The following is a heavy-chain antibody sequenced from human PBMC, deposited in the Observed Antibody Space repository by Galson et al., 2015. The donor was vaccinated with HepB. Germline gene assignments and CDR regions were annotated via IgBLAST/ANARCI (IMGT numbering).Heavy chain of an antibody. D-gene: IGHD3-10*01. V-gene: IGHV3-11*06. CDR2: ISSSSSYT. CDR1: GFTFSDYY. Sequence: SLRLSCAASGFTFSDYYMSWIRQAPGKGLEWVSYISSSSSYTNYADSVKGRFTISRDNAKNSLYLQMNSLRAEDTAVYYCARASGTMVRGVIISDYYGMDVWGQGTTVTVSS. J-gene: IGHJ6*02. CDR3: ARASGTMVRGVIISDYYGMDV.